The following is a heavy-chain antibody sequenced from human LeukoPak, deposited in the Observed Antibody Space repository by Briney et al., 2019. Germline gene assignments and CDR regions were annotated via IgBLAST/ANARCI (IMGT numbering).Heavy chain of an antibody. CDR2: INPSGGGT. V-gene: IGHV1-46*01. CDR3: VRMWEPESGGRAFDI. CDR1: GYSFTRYY. Sequence: ASVKVSCKASGYSFTRYYILWVRQAPGQWLEWMATINPSGGGTIYAQKFQGRVTLTRDTSTSTVYMELSSLRSEDTAVYYCVRMWEPESGGRAFDIWGQGTMVTVSS. D-gene: IGHD1-14*01. J-gene: IGHJ3*02.